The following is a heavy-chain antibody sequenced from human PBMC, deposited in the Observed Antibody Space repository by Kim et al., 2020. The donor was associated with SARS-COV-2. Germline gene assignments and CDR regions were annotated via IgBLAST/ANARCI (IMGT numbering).Heavy chain of an antibody. CDR2: IYYSGST. D-gene: IGHD2-15*01. V-gene: IGHV4-59*13. Sequence: SETLSLTCTVSGGSISSYYWSWIRQPPGKGLEWIGYIYYSGSTNYNPSLKSRVTISVDTSKNQFSLKLSSVTAADTAVYYCARVVPLGRGGWFDPWGQGTLVTVSS. CDR1: GGSISSYY. J-gene: IGHJ5*02. CDR3: ARVVPLGRGGWFDP.